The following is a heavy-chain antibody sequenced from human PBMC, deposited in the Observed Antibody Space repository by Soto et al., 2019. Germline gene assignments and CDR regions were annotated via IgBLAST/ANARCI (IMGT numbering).Heavy chain of an antibody. CDR2: INHSGTV. CDR3: ARAGAALVRGSIGGFDY. J-gene: IGHJ4*02. CDR1: GGAFNGYY. V-gene: IGHV4-34*01. D-gene: IGHD3-10*01. Sequence: QVHLQQWGAGLLKPSETLSLTCAVNGGAFNGYYWTWIRQSPGKGLQWIGEINHSGTVDYNPSLKSRVTFSLDTSTKQFSLTLTSVTAADPAVYYCARAGAALVRGSIGGFDYWGQGTLVTVSS.